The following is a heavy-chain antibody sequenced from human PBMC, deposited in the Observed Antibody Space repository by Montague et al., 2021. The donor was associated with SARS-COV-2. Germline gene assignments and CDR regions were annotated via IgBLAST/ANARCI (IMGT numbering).Heavy chain of an antibody. CDR1: SGSVYGHY. J-gene: IGHJ3*01. V-gene: IGHV4-59*02. Sequence: SETLSLTCTVSSGSVYGHYLAWIRQPPGKGLECIAYIFYTGATYYNPSLESRVSISVDTSKNQVALKVKSVTAADSAFYYCATLGAQAGNSFDFWGPGTFVIVSS. CDR2: IFYTGAT. CDR3: ATLGAQAGNSFDF. D-gene: IGHD1-26*01.